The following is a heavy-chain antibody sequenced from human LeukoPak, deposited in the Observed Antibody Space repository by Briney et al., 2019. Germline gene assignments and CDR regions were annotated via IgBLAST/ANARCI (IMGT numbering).Heavy chain of an antibody. CDR3: AKDHYDSYYFDY. J-gene: IGHJ4*02. V-gene: IGHV3-30*18. CDR1: GFTFSSYG. D-gene: IGHD3-22*01. CDR2: ISYDGSNK. Sequence: PGGSLRLSCAASGFTFSSYGMHWVRQAPGKGLEWVAVISYDGSNKYYADSVKGRFTISRDNSKNTLYLQMNSLRAEDTAVYYCAKDHYDSYYFDYWGQGTLVTVSS.